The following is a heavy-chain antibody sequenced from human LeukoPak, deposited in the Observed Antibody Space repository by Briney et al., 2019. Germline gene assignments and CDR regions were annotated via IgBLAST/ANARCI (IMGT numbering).Heavy chain of an antibody. Sequence: PSETLSLTCTVSGGSISSYYWSWIRQPPGEGLEWIGYIYYSGSTSYNPSLKSRVTISLDTSKNQFSLILNSVTAADTAVYYCARTYNYDPIGYYFDYWGQGTLVTVSS. CDR2: IYYSGST. CDR3: ARTYNYDPIGYYFDY. J-gene: IGHJ4*02. CDR1: GGSISSYY. D-gene: IGHD3-22*01. V-gene: IGHV4-59*01.